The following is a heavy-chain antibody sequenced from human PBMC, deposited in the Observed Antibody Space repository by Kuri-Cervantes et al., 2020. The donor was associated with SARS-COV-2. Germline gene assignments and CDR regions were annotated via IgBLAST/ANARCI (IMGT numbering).Heavy chain of an antibody. CDR3: ARGGVVVVIPIDSTNLIDY. CDR1: GFTFSSYA. CDR2: ISSSSSYI. Sequence: GESLKISCAASGFTFSSYAMNWVRQAPGKGLEWVSSISSSSSYIYYADSVKGRFTISRDNAKNSLYLQMNSLRAEDTAVYYCARGGVVVVIPIDSTNLIDYCDQGTLVTVSS. J-gene: IGHJ4*02. V-gene: IGHV3-21*01. D-gene: IGHD2-21*01.